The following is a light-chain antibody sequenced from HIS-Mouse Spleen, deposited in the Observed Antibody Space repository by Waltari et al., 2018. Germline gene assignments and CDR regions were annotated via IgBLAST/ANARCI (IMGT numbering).Light chain of an antibody. CDR1: RSDVAGYNY. CDR2: DVS. J-gene: IGLJ3*02. Sequence: QSALTQPRPVSGSPGQSVTISCTGTRSDVAGYNYVSWYQQHPGKAPKLMIYDVSKRPSGVPDRFSGSKSSNTASLTISGLQAEDEADYYCCSYAGSYTWVFGGGTKLTVL. CDR3: CSYAGSYTWV. V-gene: IGLV2-11*01.